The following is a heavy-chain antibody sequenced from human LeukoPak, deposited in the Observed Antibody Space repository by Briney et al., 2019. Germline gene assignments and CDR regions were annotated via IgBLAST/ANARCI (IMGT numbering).Heavy chain of an antibody. CDR1: GYTFTSYD. Sequence: ASVKVSCKASGYTFTSYDINWVRQATGQGLEWMGWMNPNSGNTGYAQKFQGRVTMTRNTSISTAYMGLSSLRSEDAAVYYCARRIFGVVIMGYWGQGTLVTVSS. V-gene: IGHV1-8*01. D-gene: IGHD3-3*01. J-gene: IGHJ4*02. CDR3: ARRIFGVVIMGY. CDR2: MNPNSGNT.